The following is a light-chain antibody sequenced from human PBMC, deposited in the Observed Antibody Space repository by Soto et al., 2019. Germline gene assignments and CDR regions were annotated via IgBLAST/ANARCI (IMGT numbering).Light chain of an antibody. CDR1: QTISSW. CDR3: QHYNSYSEA. CDR2: KAS. V-gene: IGKV1-5*03. J-gene: IGKJ1*01. Sequence: DIPMTQSPSTLSGSLLYRVTIIWRASQTISSWLAWYQQKPGKAPKLLIYKASTLKSGVPSRFSGSGSGTEFTLTISSLQPDDFATYYCQHYNSYSEAFGQGTKVDIK.